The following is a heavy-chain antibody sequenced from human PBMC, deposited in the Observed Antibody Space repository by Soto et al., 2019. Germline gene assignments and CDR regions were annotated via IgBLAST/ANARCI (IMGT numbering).Heavy chain of an antibody. CDR3: ARDYDIWGEDWFDP. CDR2: ISGYNGDT. V-gene: IGHV1-18*01. D-gene: IGHD3-9*01. CDR1: GYTFTNYG. Sequence: QVQLVQSGGEMKKPGASVKVSCKASGYTFTNYGISWVRQAPGQGLEWVGWISGYNGDTNYAQKFRGRVIMTTDTSTSTAYMELRTLTSDDTAVYYCARDYDIWGEDWFDPWGQGTLVTVSS. J-gene: IGHJ5*02.